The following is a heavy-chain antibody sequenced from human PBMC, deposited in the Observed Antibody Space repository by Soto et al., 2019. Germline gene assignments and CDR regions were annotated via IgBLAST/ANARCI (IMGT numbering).Heavy chain of an antibody. J-gene: IGHJ4*01. D-gene: IGHD4-17*01. CDR2: ISAYSGNT. V-gene: IGHV1-18*04. CDR3: ARVVKAGDYGDYGRYYFDY. Sequence: QVQLVQSGAEVKKPGASVKVSCKASGYTFTTYGITWVRQAPGQGLEWMGWISAYSGNTNYAQKLQGRLTVTTDTSTHTAYMDLRSLRSEDTAVYYCARVVKAGDYGDYGRYYFDYWGHGTLVTVSS. CDR1: GYTFTTYG.